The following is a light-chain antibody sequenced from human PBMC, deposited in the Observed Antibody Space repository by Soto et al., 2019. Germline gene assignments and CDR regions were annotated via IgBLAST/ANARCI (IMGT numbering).Light chain of an antibody. Sequence: EIVLTQSPGTLSLFPGERATLSCRASQSVSDFLAWSQQKPGHAPRLLIYDAAKRAPGIPARFSGSGSGTDFTLTIISLDPEDSAVYYCQQRSNCPIFTFCPGNQV. J-gene: IGKJ3*01. CDR3: QQRSNCPIFT. CDR2: DAA. CDR1: QSVSDF. V-gene: IGKV3-11*01.